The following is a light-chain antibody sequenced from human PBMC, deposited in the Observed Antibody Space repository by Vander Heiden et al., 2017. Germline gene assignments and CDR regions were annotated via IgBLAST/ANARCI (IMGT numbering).Light chain of an antibody. CDR3: QQGYSVPYT. V-gene: IGKV1-39*01. J-gene: IGKJ2*01. CDR1: QRISTH. Sequence: DIQMTQSPSFLSASVGDRVTMTCRASQRISTHLNWYQQKPGKAPTLLIYGALTLQSGVPSRFSGSGSGTDFTLTISSLRPEDVATYFCQQGYSVPYTFGQGTKVAIK. CDR2: GAL.